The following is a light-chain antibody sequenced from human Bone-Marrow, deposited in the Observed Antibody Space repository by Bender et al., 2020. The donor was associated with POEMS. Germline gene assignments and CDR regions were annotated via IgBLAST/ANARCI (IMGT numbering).Light chain of an antibody. V-gene: IGLV1-40*01. J-gene: IGLJ3*02. CDR2: GNV. CDR1: SSNIGAGYD. CDR3: CSYADSPQRV. Sequence: QSVLTQPPSVSGAPGQRVTISCTGSSSNIGAGYDVHWYQHLPGAAPKLLVYGNVNRPSGVPDRFSGSKSGTSASLAIAGLQAEDEADYYCCSYADSPQRVFGGGTKLTVL.